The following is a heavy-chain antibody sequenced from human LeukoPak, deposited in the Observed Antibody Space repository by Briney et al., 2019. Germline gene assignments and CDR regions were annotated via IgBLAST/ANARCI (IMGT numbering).Heavy chain of an antibody. CDR1: GGSFSGYY. V-gene: IGHV4-34*01. D-gene: IGHD6-19*01. CDR3: ARVGIAVAQAAFDI. Sequence: ASETLSLTCAVYGGSFSGYYWSWIRQPPGKGLEWIGEINHSGSTNYNPSLKSRVTISVDRSKNQFSLKLSSVTAADTAVYYCARVGIAVAQAAFDIWGQGTMVTVSS. J-gene: IGHJ3*02. CDR2: INHSGST.